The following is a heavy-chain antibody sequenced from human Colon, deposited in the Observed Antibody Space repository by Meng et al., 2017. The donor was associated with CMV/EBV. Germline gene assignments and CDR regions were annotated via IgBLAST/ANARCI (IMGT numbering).Heavy chain of an antibody. D-gene: IGHD1-26*01. Sequence: GSLRLSCTVSGVSISNNDYYWVWVRQPPGKGLEWIGEINHSGSTNYNPSLKGRVTISVDTSKNQFSLKLSSVTAADTAVYYCARVVRRELKTRYYYYYGMDVWGQGTTVTVSS. CDR1: GVSISNNDYY. J-gene: IGHJ6*02. CDR3: ARVVRRELKTRYYYYYGMDV. CDR2: INHSGST. V-gene: IGHV4-39*07.